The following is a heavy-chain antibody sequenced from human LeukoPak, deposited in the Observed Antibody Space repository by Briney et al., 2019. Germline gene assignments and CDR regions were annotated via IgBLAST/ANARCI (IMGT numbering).Heavy chain of an antibody. V-gene: IGHV3-20*04. Sequence: GGSLRLSCAASGFTFDDYGMSWVRQAPGKGLEWVSGINWNGGSTGYADSVKGRFTISRDNSKNTLYLQMNSLRAEDTAVYYCAKDGVVPAAPDNYYMDVWGKGTTVTVSS. CDR2: INWNGGST. J-gene: IGHJ6*03. D-gene: IGHD2-2*01. CDR3: AKDGVVPAAPDNYYMDV. CDR1: GFTFDDYG.